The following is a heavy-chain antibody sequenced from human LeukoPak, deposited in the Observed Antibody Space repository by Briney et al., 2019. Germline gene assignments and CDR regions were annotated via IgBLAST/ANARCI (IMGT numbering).Heavy chain of an antibody. CDR3: AKGQR. CDR1: GFTFSGHW. CDR2: INSDGSST. J-gene: IGHJ4*02. V-gene: IGHV3-74*01. D-gene: IGHD5-18*01. Sequence: GGSLRLSCAASGFTFSGHWMHWVRLAPGQGLMWLSRINSDGSSTTYADSVKGRFTISRDNAKNTLYLQMNSLRAEDTAVYYCAKGQRWGQGTLVTVSS.